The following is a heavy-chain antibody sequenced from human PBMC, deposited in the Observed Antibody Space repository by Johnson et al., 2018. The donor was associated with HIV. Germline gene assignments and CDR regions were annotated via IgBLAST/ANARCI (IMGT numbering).Heavy chain of an antibody. CDR3: AREAPQPSDAYDI. Sequence: QVQLVESGGGLVKPGVSLRLSCAASGFTFSDYYMSWIRQAPGKGLEWVSSITGSGGSTYYADSVKGRFTISRDNSKNTLYLQMNSLRAEDTAVYYCAREAPQPSDAYDIWGQGTMVTVSS. D-gene: IGHD5-18*01. V-gene: IGHV3-11*04. J-gene: IGHJ3*02. CDR1: GFTFSDYY. CDR2: ITGSGGST.